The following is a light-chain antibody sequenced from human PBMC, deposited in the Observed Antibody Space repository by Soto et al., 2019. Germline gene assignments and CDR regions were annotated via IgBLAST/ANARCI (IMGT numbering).Light chain of an antibody. Sequence: IQMTQSPSTLSASLWETVTITLRPSQSVPNNMAWYQQKPGKPPKLLIYEESTLHSGVPSRFSGRKSGTQFTLTIDSLQPEDFATYYCQQVKTYPRTFGEGTKVDIK. CDR1: QSVPNN. V-gene: IGKV1-9*01. J-gene: IGKJ1*01. CDR3: QQVKTYPRT. CDR2: EES.